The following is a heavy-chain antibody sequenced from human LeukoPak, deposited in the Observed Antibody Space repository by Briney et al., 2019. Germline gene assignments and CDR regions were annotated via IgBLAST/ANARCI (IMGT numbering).Heavy chain of an antibody. CDR1: GFTVSSNY. J-gene: IGHJ6*02. CDR3: ARAAAGYGSYYYYYYGMDV. D-gene: IGHD3-10*01. V-gene: IGHV3-53*01. CDR2: IYSGGST. Sequence: GGSLRLSCAASGFTVSSNYMSWVRQAPGKGLEWVSVIYSGGSTYHADSVKGRFTISRDNSKNTLYLQMNSLRAEDTGVYYCARAAAGYGSYYYYYYGMDVWGQGTTVTVSS.